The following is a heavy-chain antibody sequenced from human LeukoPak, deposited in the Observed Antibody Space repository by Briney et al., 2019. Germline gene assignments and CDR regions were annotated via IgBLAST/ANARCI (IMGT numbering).Heavy chain of an antibody. V-gene: IGHV3-11*01. Sequence: GGSLRLSCAASGFTFSDYQMSWIRQAPGKGLEWVSYIRSSGSDTYYADSVKGRFTISRDNTKNALYLQMNSLRSDDTVVYYCARGDSGYDYGFDNWGQGTLVTVSS. CDR2: IRSSGSDT. CDR1: GFTFSDYQ. D-gene: IGHD5-12*01. CDR3: ARGDSGYDYGFDN. J-gene: IGHJ4*02.